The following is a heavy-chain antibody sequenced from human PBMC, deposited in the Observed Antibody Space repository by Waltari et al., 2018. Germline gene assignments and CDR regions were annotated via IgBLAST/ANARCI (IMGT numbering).Heavy chain of an antibody. CDR3: ARVRGSSWYRFSAFDI. Sequence: QVQLQQWGAGLLKPSETLSLTCAVYGGSFSGYYWSWIRQPPGKGLEWIGEINHSGSTNYNPSLKSRVTISVDTSKNQFSLKLSSVTAADTAVYYCARVRGSSWYRFSAFDIWGQGTMVIVSS. D-gene: IGHD6-13*01. CDR2: INHSGST. V-gene: IGHV4-34*01. J-gene: IGHJ3*02. CDR1: GGSFSGYY.